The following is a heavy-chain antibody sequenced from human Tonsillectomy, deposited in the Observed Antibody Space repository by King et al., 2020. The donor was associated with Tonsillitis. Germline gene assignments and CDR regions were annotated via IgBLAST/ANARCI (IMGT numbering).Heavy chain of an antibody. D-gene: IGHD6-19*01. Sequence: QLVQSGAEVKKPGASVKVSCKTSGYTFTTYGITWVRQAPGQGLEWMGWISAYTGKTNYAQKFQDRVAMTTDTSTSTVYMEMRSLRSDDTAVYYCARRYNSGGYYLDYWGQGPLVTVSS. CDR1: GYTFTTYG. V-gene: IGHV1-18*04. CDR2: ISAYTGKT. J-gene: IGHJ4*02. CDR3: ARRYNSGGYYLDY.